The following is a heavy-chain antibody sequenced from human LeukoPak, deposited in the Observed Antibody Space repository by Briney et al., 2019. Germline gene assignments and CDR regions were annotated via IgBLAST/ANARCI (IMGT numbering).Heavy chain of an antibody. CDR3: ARDYRWLRGAFFDY. CDR2: IDYSGST. Sequence: SETLSLTCTVSGDSISFNYWNWIRQPPGKGLEWIGHIDYSGSTSYNPSLKSRLTISVDTSKNQFSLKLSSVTAADTAVYYCARDYRWLRGAFFDYWGQGTLVTVSS. D-gene: IGHD5-12*01. J-gene: IGHJ4*02. V-gene: IGHV4-59*01. CDR1: GDSISFNY.